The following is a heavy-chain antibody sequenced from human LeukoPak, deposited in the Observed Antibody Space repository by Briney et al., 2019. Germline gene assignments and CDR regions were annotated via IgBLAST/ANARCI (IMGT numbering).Heavy chain of an antibody. V-gene: IGHV4-34*01. CDR3: ARALLGYSSSWAIDY. J-gene: IGHJ4*02. D-gene: IGHD6-13*01. CDR1: GGSFSGYY. Sequence: SETLSLTCAVYGGSFSGYYWSWIRQPPGKGLEWFGEINHSGSTNYNPSLKSRVTISVDTSKNQFSLKLSSVTAADTAVYYCARALLGYSSSWAIDYWGQGTLVTVSS. CDR2: INHSGST.